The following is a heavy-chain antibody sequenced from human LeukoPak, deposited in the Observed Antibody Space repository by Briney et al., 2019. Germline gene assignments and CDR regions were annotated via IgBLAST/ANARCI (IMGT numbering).Heavy chain of an antibody. V-gene: IGHV3-11*05. CDR1: GFTFSDYY. J-gene: IGHJ4*02. CDR3: AGVPAYGDYFDY. D-gene: IGHD4-17*01. Sequence: GGSLRLSCAASGFTFSDYYMSWIRQAPGKGLEWVSYISSSSSYTNYADSVKGRFTISRDNAKNSLYLQMNSLRAVDTAVYYCAGVPAYGDYFDYWGQGTLVTVSS. CDR2: ISSSSSYT.